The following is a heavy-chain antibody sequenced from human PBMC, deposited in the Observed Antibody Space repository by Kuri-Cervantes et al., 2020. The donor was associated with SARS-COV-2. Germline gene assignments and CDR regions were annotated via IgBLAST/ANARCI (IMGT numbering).Heavy chain of an antibody. CDR2: IIPIFGTA. J-gene: IGHJ6*02. D-gene: IGHD2-2*01. CDR1: GGTYSSYA. CDR3: ARDTVLYCSSTSCYEHGMDV. V-gene: IGHV1-69*13. Sequence: SVKVSCKASGGTYSSYAISWVRQAPGQGLEWMGRIIPIFGTANYAQKFQGRVTITADESTSTAYMELSSLRSEDTAVYYCARDTVLYCSSTSCYEHGMDVWGQGTTVTVSS.